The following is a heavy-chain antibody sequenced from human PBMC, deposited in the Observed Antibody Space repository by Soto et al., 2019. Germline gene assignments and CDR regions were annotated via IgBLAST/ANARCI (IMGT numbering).Heavy chain of an antibody. CDR2: IVPLFRTT. J-gene: IGHJ6*02. V-gene: IGHV1-69*06. D-gene: IGHD6-13*01. CDR3: ARGGYSSTWSNLLDRSGLDV. Sequence: QVQLVQSGAEAKKPGSSVKVSCKTSGGTFSSYAISWVRQAPGQGLEWMGGIVPLFRTTNYAQKFQGRVTLTGDTSTYTVSMELSGLTSGDTAVYYCARGGYSSTWSNLLDRSGLDVWGQGTTVTVSS. CDR1: GGTFSSYA.